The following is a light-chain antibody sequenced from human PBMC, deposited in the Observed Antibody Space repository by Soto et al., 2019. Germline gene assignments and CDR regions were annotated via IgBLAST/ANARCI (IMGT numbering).Light chain of an antibody. CDR1: QSVANW. V-gene: IGKV1D-16*01. Sequence: DVQMTQSPSSLSASVGDRVSITCRASQSVANWLAWYQQKPGKAPKSLIYETSTLQSGVPSRFSGSGSGTYFNLTINSLQPEDFATYYCQQYNNFPPTFGGGTKVEIK. CDR3: QQYNNFPPT. J-gene: IGKJ4*01. CDR2: ETS.